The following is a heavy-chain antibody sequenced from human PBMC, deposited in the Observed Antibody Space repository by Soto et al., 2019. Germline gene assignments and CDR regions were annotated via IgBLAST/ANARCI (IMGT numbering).Heavy chain of an antibody. CDR2: ISKSSSVI. J-gene: IGHJ5*02. V-gene: IGHV3-48*03. CDR1: GFTFDDYA. CDR3: AKDKLGTTWFDP. Sequence: PGGSLRLSCAASGFTFDDYAMHWVRQAPGKGLEWVSYISKSSSVIYYADSVKGRFTISRDNAKNLLYLQMNSLRAEDTAVYYCAKDKLGTTWFDPWGQGTLVTVSS. D-gene: IGHD1-7*01.